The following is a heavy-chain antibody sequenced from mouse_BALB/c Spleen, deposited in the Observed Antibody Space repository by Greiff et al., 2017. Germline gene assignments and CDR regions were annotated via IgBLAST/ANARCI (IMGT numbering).Heavy chain of an antibody. CDR1: GFTFSSYT. D-gene: IGHD2-14*01. CDR2: ISNGGGST. J-gene: IGHJ3*01. Sequence: EVKVVESGGGLVQPGGSLKLSCAASGFTFSSYTMSWVRQTPEKRLEWVAYISNGGGSTYYPDTVKGRFTISRDNAKNTLYLQMSSLKSEDTAMYYCASNYRSWFAYWGQGTLVTVSA. V-gene: IGHV5-12-2*01. CDR3: ASNYRSWFAY.